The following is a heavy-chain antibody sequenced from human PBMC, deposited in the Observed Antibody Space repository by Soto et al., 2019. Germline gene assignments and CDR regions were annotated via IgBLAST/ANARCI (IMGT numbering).Heavy chain of an antibody. CDR3: ASRPSGSGFDP. J-gene: IGHJ5*02. D-gene: IGHD1-26*01. Sequence: QLQLQESGSGLVKPSQTLSLTCAVSGGSISSGGYSWIWIRQPPGKGLKWIGYIYHSGSTYYSPSLKSRVTISVDRAKNQFALKLSSVTAADTAVYYCASRPSGSGFDPWGQGTLVTVSS. CDR1: GGSISSGGYS. CDR2: IYHSGST. V-gene: IGHV4-30-2*01.